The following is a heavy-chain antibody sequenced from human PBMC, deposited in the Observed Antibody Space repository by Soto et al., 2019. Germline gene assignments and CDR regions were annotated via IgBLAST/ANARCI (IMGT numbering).Heavy chain of an antibody. CDR1: GFTFSSYS. D-gene: IGHD6-19*01. Sequence: EVQLVESGGGLVKPGGSLRLSCAASGFTFSSYSMNWVRQAPGKGLEWVSSISSSSSYIYYADSVKGRFTISRDNAKNSLYLQMNSLRAEDTAVYYCARASWGLHSSGGYGVDYWGQGTLVTVSS. CDR3: ARASWGLHSSGGYGVDY. CDR2: ISSSSSYI. J-gene: IGHJ4*02. V-gene: IGHV3-21*01.